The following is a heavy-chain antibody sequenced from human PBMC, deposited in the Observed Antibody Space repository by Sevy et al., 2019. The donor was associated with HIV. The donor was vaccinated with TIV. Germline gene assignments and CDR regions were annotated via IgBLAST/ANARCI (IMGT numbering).Heavy chain of an antibody. CDR2: ISWSSGSI. J-gene: IGHJ6*02. CDR1: GFTFNDYA. D-gene: IGHD3-10*01. CDR3: AKESITMVRGVPERNMDV. V-gene: IGHV3-9*01. Sequence: GGSLRLSCPASGFTFNDYAMHWVRQAPGKGLEWVSGISWSSGSIGYADSVKGRFTISRDNAKNSLYLQMNSLRAEDTALYYCAKESITMVRGVPERNMDVWGQGTTVTVSS.